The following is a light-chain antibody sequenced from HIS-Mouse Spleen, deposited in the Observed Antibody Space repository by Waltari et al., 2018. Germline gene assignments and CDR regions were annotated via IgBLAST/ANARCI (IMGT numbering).Light chain of an antibody. CDR1: SRDVGSYNL. Sequence: QSALTQPASVSGSPGQSITISCTGTSRDVGSYNLVSWYQQHPGKAPNLMIYEGSKRPSGVSNRCSGSKSGNTASLTISGLQAEDEADYYCCSYAGSSTWVFGGGTKLTVL. CDR3: CSYAGSSTWV. CDR2: EGS. V-gene: IGLV2-23*01. J-gene: IGLJ3*02.